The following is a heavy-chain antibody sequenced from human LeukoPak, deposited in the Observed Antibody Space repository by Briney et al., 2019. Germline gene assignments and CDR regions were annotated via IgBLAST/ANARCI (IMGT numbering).Heavy chain of an antibody. CDR3: ARDSGYDSSGYYHFRYFNS. D-gene: IGHD3-22*01. V-gene: IGHV3-21*01. Sequence: GGSLRLSCAASGFIFSSYCMNWVRQAPGKGLEWVSSISSSSSYIHYADSVKGRFTISRDNAKNSLYLQMNSLRAEDTAVYYCARDSGYDSSGYYHFRYFNSWGQGTLVTVSS. CDR2: ISSSSSYI. J-gene: IGHJ4*02. CDR1: GFIFSSYC.